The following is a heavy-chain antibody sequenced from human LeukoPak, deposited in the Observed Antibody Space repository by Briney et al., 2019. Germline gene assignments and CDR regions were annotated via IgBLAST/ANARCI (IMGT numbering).Heavy chain of an antibody. V-gene: IGHV4-34*01. CDR1: GGSFSGYY. Sequence: PSETLSLTCAVYGGSFSGYYWSWISQPPGKGLEWSGEINHSGSTNYNPSLKSRVTISVDTSKNQFSLKLSSGTDADTAVYYCARHMERWQQFTRSLDCWGQGALVSVS. D-gene: IGHD5-24*01. CDR3: ARHMERWQQFTRSLDC. J-gene: IGHJ4*02. CDR2: INHSGST.